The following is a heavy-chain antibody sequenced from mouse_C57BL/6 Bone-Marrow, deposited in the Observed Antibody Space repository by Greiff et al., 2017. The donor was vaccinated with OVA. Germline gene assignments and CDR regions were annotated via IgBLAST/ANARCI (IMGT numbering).Heavy chain of an antibody. CDR1: GFTLSSYA. J-gene: IGHJ3*01. Sequence: EVKLVESGEGLVKPGGSLKLSCAASGFTLSSYAMSWVRQTPEKRLEWVAYISSGGDYIYYADTVKGRFTISRDNARNTLYLQMSSLKSEDTAMYYCTRGYDYSWFAYWGQGTLVTVSA. CDR3: TRGYDYSWFAY. CDR2: ISSGGDYI. V-gene: IGHV5-9-1*02. D-gene: IGHD2-4*01.